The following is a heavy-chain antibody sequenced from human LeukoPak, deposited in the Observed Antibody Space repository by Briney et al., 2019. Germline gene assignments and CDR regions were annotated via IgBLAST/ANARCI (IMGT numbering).Heavy chain of an antibody. Sequence: GGSLRLSCAASGFTVSSNYMSWVRQAPGKGLEWASVIYSGGSTYYADSVKGRFIISRDNSKNMVYLQMNSLRVEDTAVYYCARSIAVAGRFDPWGQGTLVTVSS. CDR3: ARSIAVAGRFDP. V-gene: IGHV3-53*01. CDR1: GFTVSSNY. J-gene: IGHJ5*02. D-gene: IGHD6-13*01. CDR2: IYSGGST.